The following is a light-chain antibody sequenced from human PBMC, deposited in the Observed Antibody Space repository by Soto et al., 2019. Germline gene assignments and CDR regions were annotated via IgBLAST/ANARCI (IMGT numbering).Light chain of an antibody. J-gene: IGLJ2*01. CDR1: SGSIASNY. Sequence: FMLTQPHSVSESPGKTVTISCTRSSGSIASNYVQWYQQRPGSAPTTVIYEDNQRPSGVPDRFSGSIDSSSNSASPTISGLKTEDEADYYCQSSDSSNVVFGGGTKLTVL. CDR2: EDN. V-gene: IGLV6-57*03. CDR3: QSSDSSNVV.